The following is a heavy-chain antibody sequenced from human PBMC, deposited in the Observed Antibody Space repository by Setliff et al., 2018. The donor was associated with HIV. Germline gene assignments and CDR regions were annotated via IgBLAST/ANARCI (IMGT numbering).Heavy chain of an antibody. CDR3: ARLYYYGSGSYSDY. J-gene: IGHJ4*02. D-gene: IGHD3-10*01. Sequence: SVKVSCKASGGTFSNYRINWVRQAPGQSLEWMGGIIPALGTANYAQKFQGRVTSTADESTRTVYMELNSLRSEDTAVYYCARLYYYGSGSYSDYWGQGTLVTVSS. CDR2: IIPALGTA. V-gene: IGHV1-69*13. CDR1: GGTFSNYR.